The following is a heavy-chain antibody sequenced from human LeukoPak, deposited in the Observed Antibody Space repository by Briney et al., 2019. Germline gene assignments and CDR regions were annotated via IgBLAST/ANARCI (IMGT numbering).Heavy chain of an antibody. CDR3: TRVSTTDDY. J-gene: IGHJ4*02. CDR1: GFASSRYW. Sequence: GGSLRLSCATSGFASSRYWMHWVRQAPGKGLVWVSRINSDGRSAVYADSVKGRFTISRDNAKNTLYLQMDSLRAEDTAVYYCTRVSTTDDYWGQGTLVTVSS. CDR2: INSDGRSA. V-gene: IGHV3-74*01. D-gene: IGHD2/OR15-2a*01.